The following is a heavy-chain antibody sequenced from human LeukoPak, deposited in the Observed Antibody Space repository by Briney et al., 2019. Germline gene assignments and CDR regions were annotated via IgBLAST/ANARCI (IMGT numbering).Heavy chain of an antibody. D-gene: IGHD4-17*01. CDR3: ARGHGDRDAFDI. Sequence: GGSLRLSCAASGFTFSSYEMNWVRQAPGKGLEWVSSISSSSSYIYYADSVKGRSTISRDNAKNSLYLQMNSLRAEDTAVYYCARGHGDRDAFDIWGQGTMVTVPS. J-gene: IGHJ3*02. CDR2: ISSSSSYI. CDR1: GFTFSSYE. V-gene: IGHV3-21*01.